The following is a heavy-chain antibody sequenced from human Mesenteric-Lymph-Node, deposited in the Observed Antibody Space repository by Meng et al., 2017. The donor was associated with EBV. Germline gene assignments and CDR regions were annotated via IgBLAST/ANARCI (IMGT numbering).Heavy chain of an antibody. V-gene: IGHV4-34*01. CDR2: INHSGGT. Sequence: VHLQQWGAGLLKPSETLSRTCTVYGGSFTDHYWTWIRQPPGKGLEWIAEINHSGGTNYNLSLKNRVTISIDLSKNHFSLKVSSVTAADTAVYYCARSSYGSGSYSPFDFWGEGNLVTVSS. CDR1: GGSFTDHY. CDR3: ARSSYGSGSYSPFDF. J-gene: IGHJ4*02. D-gene: IGHD3-10*01.